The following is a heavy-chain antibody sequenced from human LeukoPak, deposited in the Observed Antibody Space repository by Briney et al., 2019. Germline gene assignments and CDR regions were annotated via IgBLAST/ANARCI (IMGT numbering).Heavy chain of an antibody. D-gene: IGHD6-19*01. V-gene: IGHV1-69*05. CDR1: GGTFSSYA. CDR3: ARVAGDLPEYYFDY. Sequence: SVKVSCKASGGTFSSYAISWVRQAPGQGLEWMGGIIPIFGAANYAQKFQGRVTMTRDTSTSTVYMELSSLRSEDTAVYYCARVAGDLPEYYFDYWGQGTLVTVSS. CDR2: IIPIFGAA. J-gene: IGHJ4*02.